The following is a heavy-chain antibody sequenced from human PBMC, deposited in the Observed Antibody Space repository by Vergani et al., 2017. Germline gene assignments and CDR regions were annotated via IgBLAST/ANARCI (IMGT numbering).Heavy chain of an antibody. CDR3: AKDREMATITGY. Sequence: VQLVESGGGVVQPGGSLRLSCAASGFTFSSYGMHWVRQAPGKGLEWVAFIRYDGSNEYYGDSVKGRFTISRDNSKNTLYLQMNSLRAEDTAVYYCAKDREMATITGYWGQGTLVTVSS. J-gene: IGHJ4*02. V-gene: IGHV3-30*02. D-gene: IGHD5-24*01. CDR1: GFTFSSYG. CDR2: IRYDGSNE.